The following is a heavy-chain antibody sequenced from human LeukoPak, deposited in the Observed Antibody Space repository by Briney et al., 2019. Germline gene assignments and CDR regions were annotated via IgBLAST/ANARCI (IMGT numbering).Heavy chain of an antibody. D-gene: IGHD6-13*01. Sequence: WGSLRLSCAVSGFSVSGYWMTWVRQAPGKGLEWVANIKQDGSEKNYVDSVKGRFTISRDNAEKSLFLQMNSLRVEDTAVYYCAREWQGGIAAAGTRIEGDYWGQGTLVAVSS. CDR3: AREWQGGIAAAGTRIEGDY. V-gene: IGHV3-7*01. CDR1: GFSVSGYW. CDR2: IKQDGSEK. J-gene: IGHJ4*02.